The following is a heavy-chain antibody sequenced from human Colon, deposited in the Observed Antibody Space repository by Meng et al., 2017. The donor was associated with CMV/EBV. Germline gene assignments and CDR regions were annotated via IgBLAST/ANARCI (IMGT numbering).Heavy chain of an antibody. J-gene: IGHJ6*02. D-gene: IGHD3-10*01. CDR1: GFTFSNYW. CDR3: APITVVPGVLSRDV. CDR2: ISSGGATT. V-gene: IGHV3-74*01. Sequence: GESLKISCAASGFTFSNYWMHWVRQAPGKGLVWVSRISSGGATTNYADSVRGRFTVSRDNAKKMLYLQMNRLRAEDTAVYFCAPITVVPGVLSRDVWGLGTTVTVSS.